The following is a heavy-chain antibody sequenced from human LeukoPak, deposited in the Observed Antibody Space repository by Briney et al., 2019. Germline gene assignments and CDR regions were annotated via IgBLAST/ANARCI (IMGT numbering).Heavy chain of an antibody. CDR2: LSHGGTRT. Sequence: GGSLRLSCAASGFTFRNFAMSWVRQAPGKGLEWVSGLSHGGTRTFYAASVKGRFTISRDDSNSTLFLQMDSLRVEDTATYYCAKDIELFVPWGQGTLVIVSS. J-gene: IGHJ5*02. V-gene: IGHV3-23*01. CDR1: GFTFRNFA. CDR3: AKDIELFVP. D-gene: IGHD1-26*01.